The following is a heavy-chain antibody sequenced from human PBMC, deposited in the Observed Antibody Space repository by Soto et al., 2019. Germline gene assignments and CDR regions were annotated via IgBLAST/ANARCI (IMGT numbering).Heavy chain of an antibody. CDR1: GFTFSSYA. CDR2: ISYGGSNK. J-gene: IGHJ6*02. D-gene: IGHD6-6*01. CDR3: ARDEIEYSSSSYYYYYYGMDV. V-gene: IGHV3-30-3*01. Sequence: GGSLRLSCAASGFTFSSYAMHWVRQAPGKGLEWVAVISYGGSNKYYADSVKGRFTISRDNSKNTLYLQMNSLRAEDTAVYYCARDEIEYSSSSYYYYYYGMDVWGQGTTVTVSS.